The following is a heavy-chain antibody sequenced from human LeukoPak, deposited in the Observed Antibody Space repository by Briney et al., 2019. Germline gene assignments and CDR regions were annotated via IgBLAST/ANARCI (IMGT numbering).Heavy chain of an antibody. CDR1: GFTFSSYA. CDR2: ISYDGSNK. CDR3: AKEAKGFGEFYFDY. Sequence: GRSLRLSCAASGFTFSSYAMHWVRQAPGKGLEWVAVISYDGSNKYYADSVKGRFTISRDNSKNTLYLQMNSLRAEDTAVYYCAKEAKGFGEFYFDYWGQGTLVTVSS. V-gene: IGHV3-30-3*01. D-gene: IGHD3-10*01. J-gene: IGHJ4*02.